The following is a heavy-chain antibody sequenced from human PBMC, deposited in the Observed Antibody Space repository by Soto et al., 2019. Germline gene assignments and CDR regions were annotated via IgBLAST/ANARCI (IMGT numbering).Heavy chain of an antibody. D-gene: IGHD6-6*01. CDR2: IIPILGIA. J-gene: IGHJ4*02. CDR1: GGTFSSYT. Sequence: ASVKVSCKASGGTFSSYTISWVRQAPGQGLEWIGRIIPILGIANYAQRFQGRVTITADKSTSTAYMELSNLRSENTAVYYSTRDLSENSSSAGYWGQGTLVTVSS. CDR3: TRDLSENSSSAGY. V-gene: IGHV1-69*04.